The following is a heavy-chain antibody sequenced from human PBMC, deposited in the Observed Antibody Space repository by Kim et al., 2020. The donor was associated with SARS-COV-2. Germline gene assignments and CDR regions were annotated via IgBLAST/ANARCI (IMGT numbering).Heavy chain of an antibody. J-gene: IGHJ6*04. CDR3: ARDKEVKARLGGMDV. V-gene: IGHV3-48*02. CDR2: LSLTSATR. CDR1: GFTFSSYS. Sequence: GGSLRLSCAASGFTFSSYSMHWVRQAPGKGLEWVSYLSLTSATRYYADSVKGRFTISRDNAKNTLYLQINNLRDEDTAVYYCARDKEVKARLGGMDVWGEGATVTVSS. D-gene: IGHD6-6*01.